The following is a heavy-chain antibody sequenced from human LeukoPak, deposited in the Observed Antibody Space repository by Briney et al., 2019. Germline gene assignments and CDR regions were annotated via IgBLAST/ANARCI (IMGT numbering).Heavy chain of an antibody. J-gene: IGHJ4*02. CDR3: ARHPEYYDILTGFRYYFDF. Sequence: SETLSLTCSVPGGSISSYYWSWIRQPPGKDLEWIGYIYYSGSTNYNPSLKSRVTISVDTSRNQFSLKLSSVTAADTAVYYCARHPEYYDILTGFRYYFDFWGQGTLVTVSS. D-gene: IGHD3-9*01. V-gene: IGHV4-59*01. CDR2: IYYSGST. CDR1: GGSISSYY.